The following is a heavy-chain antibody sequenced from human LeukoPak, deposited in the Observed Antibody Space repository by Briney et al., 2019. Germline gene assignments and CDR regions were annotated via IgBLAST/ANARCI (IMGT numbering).Heavy chain of an antibody. V-gene: IGHV1-2*02. J-gene: IGHJ4*02. CDR3: AKDSPFLTVTTGYPPFDY. D-gene: IGHD4-17*01. CDR1: GYTFTDYY. Sequence: GASVKVSCKASGYTFTDYYMHWVRQAPGQGLEWMGWINPNSGGTKYAQKFQGRVTMTRDTSISTTYLEVSGLRSDDTAIYYCAKDSPFLTVTTGYPPFDYWGQGTLVIVSS. CDR2: INPNSGGT.